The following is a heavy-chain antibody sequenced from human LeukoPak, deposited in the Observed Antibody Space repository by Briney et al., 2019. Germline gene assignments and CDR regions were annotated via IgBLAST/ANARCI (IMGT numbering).Heavy chain of an antibody. CDR3: ARAIVVVPAAIMGFDY. V-gene: IGHV1-18*01. Sequence: ASVKVSCKASGYTFTSYGISWVRQAPGQGLEWMGWISAYNGNTNYAQKLQGRVTMTTDTSTSTAYMVLRSLRSDDTAVYYCARAIVVVPAAIMGFDYWGQGTLVTVSS. J-gene: IGHJ4*02. CDR2: ISAYNGNT. D-gene: IGHD2-2*02. CDR1: GYTFTSYG.